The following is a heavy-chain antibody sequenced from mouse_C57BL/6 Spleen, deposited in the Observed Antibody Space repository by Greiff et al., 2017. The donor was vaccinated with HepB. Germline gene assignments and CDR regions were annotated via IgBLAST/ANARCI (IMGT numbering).Heavy chain of an antibody. V-gene: IGHV1-64*01. J-gene: IGHJ2*01. CDR2: IHPNSGST. Sequence: VQLQQPGAELVKPGASVKLSCKASGYTFTSYWMHWVKQRPGQGLEWIGMIHPNSGSTNYNEKFKSKATLTVDKASSTAYMQLSSLTSEDSAVYYCARSGVASFDDWGQGTTLTGSS. CDR3: ARSGVASFDD. CDR1: GYTFTSYW. D-gene: IGHD1-1*02.